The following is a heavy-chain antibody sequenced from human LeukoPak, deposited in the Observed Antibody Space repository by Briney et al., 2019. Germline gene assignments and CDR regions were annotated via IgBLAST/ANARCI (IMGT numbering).Heavy chain of an antibody. CDR1: SGSFSGYY. CDR2: IHHSGST. CDR3: ARGGSWYYFDY. D-gene: IGHD6-13*01. V-gene: IGHV4-34*01. J-gene: IGHJ4*02. Sequence: PSQTLSLTCAVYSGSFSGYYWSWIRQPPGKGLEWIGEIHHSGSTNFNPALKSQVTISVDTSKSQFSLKLSSVTAADTAVYYCARGGSWYYFDYWGQGTLVTVSS.